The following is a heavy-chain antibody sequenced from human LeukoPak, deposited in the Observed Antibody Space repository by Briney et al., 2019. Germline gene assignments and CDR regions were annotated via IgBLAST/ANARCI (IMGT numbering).Heavy chain of an antibody. D-gene: IGHD2-15*01. V-gene: IGHV3-74*01. CDR3: IRGGPSTWS. CDR2: INDDGNDT. CDR1: GFTFKLYW. J-gene: IGHJ5*02. Sequence: GGSLRLSCAASGFTFKLYWMHWVRQVPGKAPVWVSRINDDGNDTRYADSVKGRFTISRDDATNMVFLQMNSLRPEDTAIYYCIRGGPSTWSWGQGTLVTVSS.